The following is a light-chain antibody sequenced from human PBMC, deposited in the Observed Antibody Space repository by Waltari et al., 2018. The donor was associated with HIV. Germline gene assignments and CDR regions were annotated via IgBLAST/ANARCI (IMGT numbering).Light chain of an antibody. CDR2: ENN. CDR3: ATWDNSLRAM. J-gene: IGLJ3*02. V-gene: IGLV1-51*01. CDR1: HSNSGNNF. Sequence: QSVLTQPPSVSAAPGQKVTISCSGSHSNSGNNFVSWYQHLPGTAPKLLIYENNRRPSRIPDRFSASKTGTSATLGITGLQTGDEAIYYCATWDNSLRAMFGGGTKLTVL.